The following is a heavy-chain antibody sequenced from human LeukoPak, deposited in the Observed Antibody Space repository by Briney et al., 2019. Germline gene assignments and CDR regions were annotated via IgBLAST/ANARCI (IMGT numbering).Heavy chain of an antibody. CDR2: INHSGSS. CDR1: GGSYTGYY. V-gene: IGHV4-34*01. CDR3: ARDPGIIGTAVDL. J-gene: IGHJ5*02. Sequence: KPSETLSLTCVVSGGSYTGYYCNWFRQPPGKGLEWIGEINHSGSSSYNPSLQSRVTMSVNTSNNQFSLKMTSVTAADTAVYYCARDPGIIGTAVDLWGQGTLVTVSS. D-gene: IGHD1-7*01.